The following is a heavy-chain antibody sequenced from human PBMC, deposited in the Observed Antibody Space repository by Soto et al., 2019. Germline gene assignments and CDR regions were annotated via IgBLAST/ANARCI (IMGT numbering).Heavy chain of an antibody. Sequence: SETLSLTCTVSGGSISDYYWSWIRQPPGKGLEWIGYIYYSGRTNYNPSLKRRVAISVDTSKNQFSHKLRSVPGADTAVYYCEGFFCSGQKGAGGIYYTYIGVGSKGTTVTVSS. J-gene: IGHJ6*03. V-gene: IGHV4-59*08. D-gene: IGHD3-10*02. CDR2: IYYSGRT. CDR1: GGSISDYY. CDR3: EGFFCSGQKGAGGIYYTYIGV.